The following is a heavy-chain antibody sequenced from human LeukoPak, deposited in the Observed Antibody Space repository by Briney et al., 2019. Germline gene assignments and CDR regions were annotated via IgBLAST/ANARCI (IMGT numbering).Heavy chain of an antibody. D-gene: IGHD3-10*01. CDR3: ASQSLWSVYDY. CDR1: GGSISSHY. CDR2: IYYSGST. V-gene: IGHV4-59*11. Sequence: PSETLSLTCTVSGGSISSHYWSWIRQPPGKGLEWIGYIYYSGSTNYNPSLKSRVTISVDTSKNQFSLELSSVTAADTAVYYCASQSLWSVYDYWGQGTLVTVSS. J-gene: IGHJ4*02.